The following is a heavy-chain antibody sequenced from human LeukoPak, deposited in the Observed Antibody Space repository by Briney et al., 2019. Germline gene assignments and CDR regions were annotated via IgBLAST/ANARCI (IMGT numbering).Heavy chain of an antibody. Sequence: ASVKVSCKASGYTFTSYDINWVRQATGQGLEWMGWMNPNSGNTGYAQKFQGRVTMTRNTSISTAYMELSSLRSEDTAVYYCARGDYGDYTFDHWGQGTLVTVSS. CDR2: MNPNSGNT. CDR1: GYTFTSYD. V-gene: IGHV1-8*01. J-gene: IGHJ4*02. CDR3: ARGDYGDYTFDH. D-gene: IGHD4-17*01.